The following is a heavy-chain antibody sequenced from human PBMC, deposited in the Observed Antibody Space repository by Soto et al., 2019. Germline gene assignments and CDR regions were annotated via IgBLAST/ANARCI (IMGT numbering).Heavy chain of an antibody. J-gene: IGHJ4*02. CDR2: INHSGSA. V-gene: IGHV4-34*01. Sequence: QVQLQQWGAGLLKPSETLSLTCEVYGGSFSGYYWSWIRQPPGKGLEWIGEINHSGSANYNPSLKSRVTISVDTSKHQISLKLSSVTAADTAVYYCTRVPRWCSGGSCYFDYWGQGTLVTVSS. CDR3: TRVPRWCSGGSCYFDY. CDR1: GGSFSGYY. D-gene: IGHD2-15*01.